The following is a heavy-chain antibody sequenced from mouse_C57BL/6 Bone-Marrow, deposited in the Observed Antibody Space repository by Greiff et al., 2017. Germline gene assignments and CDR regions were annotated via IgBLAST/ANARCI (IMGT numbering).Heavy chain of an antibody. CDR1: GFTFTDYY. V-gene: IGHV7-3*01. D-gene: IGHD1-1*01. J-gene: IGHJ4*01. CDR3: ARAVVATDYAMDY. Sequence: VQLQQSGGGLVQPGGSLSLSCAASGFTFTDYYMSWVRQPPGKALEWLGFIRNKANGYTTEYSASVKGRFTISRDNSQSILYLQMNALRAEDSATYYCARAVVATDYAMDYWGQGTSVTVSS. CDR2: IRNKANGYTT.